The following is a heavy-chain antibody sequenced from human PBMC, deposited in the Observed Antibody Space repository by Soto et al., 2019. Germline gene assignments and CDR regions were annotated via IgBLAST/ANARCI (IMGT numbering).Heavy chain of an antibody. J-gene: IGHJ4*02. Sequence: QVQLVQSGAEVKKPGASVKVSCKASGYTFTSYGISWVRQAPGQGLEWMGWISAYNGNTNYAQKLQGRVTMTTVTSTSTAYMELRSLRSDDTAVYYCARGGYDILTGYYDAPPEFFDSWGQGTLVTVSS. V-gene: IGHV1-18*01. CDR3: ARGGYDILTGYYDAPPEFFDS. CDR2: ISAYNGNT. CDR1: GYTFTSYG. D-gene: IGHD3-9*01.